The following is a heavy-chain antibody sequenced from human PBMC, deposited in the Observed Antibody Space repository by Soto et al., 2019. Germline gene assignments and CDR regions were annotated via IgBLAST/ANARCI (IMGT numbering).Heavy chain of an antibody. D-gene: IGHD2-15*01. J-gene: IGHJ4*02. CDR1: GGSINNYY. Sequence: PSETLSLTCTVSGGSINNYYWSWIRQPPGKGLEWIGYIYYSGGTSYNPSLKSRVSISVDTSKNQFSLKLTSVTAADTAVYYCARRQTNSGGSCYDYWGQGTLVTVSS. CDR3: ARRQTNSGGSCYDY. V-gene: IGHV4-59*08. CDR2: IYYSGGT.